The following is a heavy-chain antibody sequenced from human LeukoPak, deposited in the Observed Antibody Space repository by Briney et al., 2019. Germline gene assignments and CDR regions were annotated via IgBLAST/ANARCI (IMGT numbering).Heavy chain of an antibody. Sequence: PGGSLRLSCAASGFSFSVYEMHWVRQAPGKGLEWVSDISSSGSTVYYADSVKGRFTTSRDNAKNFLYLQMHSLRAEDTAVYYCSLLAVASPQDYWGQGTLVTVSS. D-gene: IGHD6-19*01. CDR3: SLLAVASPQDY. CDR1: GFSFSVYE. CDR2: ISSSGSTV. V-gene: IGHV3-48*03. J-gene: IGHJ4*02.